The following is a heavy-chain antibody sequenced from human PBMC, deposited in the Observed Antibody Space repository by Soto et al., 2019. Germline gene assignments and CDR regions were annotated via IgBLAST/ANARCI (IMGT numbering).Heavy chain of an antibody. V-gene: IGHV2-5*01. CDR1: GFSLRTDAVG. CDR3: AHRPGGSGFRYYFDY. J-gene: IGHJ4*02. Sequence: SGPTLVNPTHTLTLTCTFSGFSLRTDAVGVGWIRQPPGKALEWLGLIYWNDDKPYSPSLNSRLTITKHTSKNQVVLTMPNMDPVHTTPDYCAHRPGGSGFRYYFDYWGQGTLVTVSS. D-gene: IGHD6-19*01. CDR2: IYWNDDK.